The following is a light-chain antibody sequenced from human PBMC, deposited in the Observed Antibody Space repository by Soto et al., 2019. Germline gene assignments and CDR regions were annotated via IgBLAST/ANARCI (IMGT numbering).Light chain of an antibody. J-gene: IGLJ2*01. Sequence: QSALTQPPSASGSPGQSVTISCTGSSSDVGGHNHVSWYQQHPGKAPKLMIYEVSKRPSGVPDRFSASKSVNTASLTVSGLQAEDEADYYCSSYAGSMNLIFGGGTKLTVL. CDR2: EVS. CDR3: SSYAGSMNLI. V-gene: IGLV2-8*01. CDR1: SSDVGGHNH.